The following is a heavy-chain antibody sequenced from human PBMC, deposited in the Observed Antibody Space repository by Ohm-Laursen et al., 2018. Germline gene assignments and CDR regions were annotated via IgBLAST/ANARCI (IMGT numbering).Heavy chain of an antibody. CDR1: TYTFTGYY. CDR2: INPNSGGT. V-gene: IGHV1-2*02. Sequence: ASVKVSCKASTYTFTGYYMHWVRQAPGQGLEWMGWINPNSGGTNYAQNFQGRVTMTRDMSISTAYMELTRLRSDDTAVYYCARAIPARNYYDSSGYYDCWGQGTLVTVSS. J-gene: IGHJ4*02. CDR3: ARAIPARNYYDSSGYYDC. D-gene: IGHD3-22*01.